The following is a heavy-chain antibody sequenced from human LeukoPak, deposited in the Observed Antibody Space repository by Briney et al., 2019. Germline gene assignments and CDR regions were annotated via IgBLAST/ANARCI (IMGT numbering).Heavy chain of an antibody. D-gene: IGHD5-12*01. V-gene: IGHV3-53*01. Sequence: GGSLRLSCAASGFTFSSSYMSWVRQAPGKGLEWVSVIYSGGSTYYADSVKGRFTISRDNSKNTLYLQMNSLRAEDTAVYYCARDNGYSGYDYFDYWGQGTLVTVSS. CDR1: GFTFSSSY. CDR2: IYSGGST. J-gene: IGHJ4*02. CDR3: ARDNGYSGYDYFDY.